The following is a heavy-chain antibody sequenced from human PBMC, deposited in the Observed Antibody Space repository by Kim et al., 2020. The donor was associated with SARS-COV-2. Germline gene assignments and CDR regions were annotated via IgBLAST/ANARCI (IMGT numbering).Heavy chain of an antibody. CDR3: TRGAVSGNDAFGI. V-gene: IGHV3-30*03. Sequence: GGSPRLSCEASGFTLTKYGMHWVRQAPGTGLEWVSFISYDGSVKHYGETVKGRFTISRDTSKNILYLHMDSLRTEDTAVYFCTRGAVSGNDAFGIWGQGSLVSVSS. CDR2: ISYDGSVK. J-gene: IGHJ3*02. CDR1: GFTLTKYG. D-gene: IGHD6-19*01.